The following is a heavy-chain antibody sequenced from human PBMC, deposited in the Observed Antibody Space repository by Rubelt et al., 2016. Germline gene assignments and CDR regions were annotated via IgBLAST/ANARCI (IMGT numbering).Heavy chain of an antibody. CDR3: TRYYGGSYRSFDY. CDR2: IYYSGST. V-gene: IGHV4-39*07. D-gene: IGHD1-26*01. Sequence: QLQLQESGPGLVKPSETLSLTCTVSGGSISSSSYYWGWIRQPPGKGLEWIGSIYYSGSTYYNPSLKSRVTISVDTSKNQFSLKLSSVTAADTAVYYCTRYYGGSYRSFDYWGQGTLVTVSS. CDR1: GGSISSSSYY. J-gene: IGHJ4*02.